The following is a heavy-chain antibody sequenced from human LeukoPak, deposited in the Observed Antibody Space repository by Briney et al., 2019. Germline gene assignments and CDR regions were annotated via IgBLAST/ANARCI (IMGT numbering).Heavy chain of an antibody. CDR3: AKWGDYDVLTGYYVSDY. CDR2: IYSGGST. J-gene: IGHJ4*02. V-gene: IGHV3-53*01. Sequence: GGSLRLSCAASGSTVSSNYMSWVRQAPGKGLEWVSVIYSGGSTYYADSVKGRFTISRDNSKNTVFLQMNSLRAEDTAVYYCAKWGDYDVLTGYYVSDYWGQGTLVTVSS. CDR1: GSTVSSNY. D-gene: IGHD3-9*01.